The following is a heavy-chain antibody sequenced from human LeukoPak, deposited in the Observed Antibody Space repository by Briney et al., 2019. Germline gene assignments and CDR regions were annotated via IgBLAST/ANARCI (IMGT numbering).Heavy chain of an antibody. CDR2: ITGGGGGT. CDR3: AKDKYYGTGTYRELDY. CDR1: GFTFDDYA. Sequence: GSSLRLSCAASGFTFDDYAMHWVRQAPGKGLQSVSLITGGGGGTYHADSVKGRFTISRDNSKNSLYLQMNSLKTEDTALYFCAKDKYYGTGTYRELDYWGQGTLVTVSS. V-gene: IGHV3-43*02. J-gene: IGHJ4*02. D-gene: IGHD3-10*01.